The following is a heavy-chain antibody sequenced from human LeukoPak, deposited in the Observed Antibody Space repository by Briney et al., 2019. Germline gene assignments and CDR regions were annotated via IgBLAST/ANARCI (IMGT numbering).Heavy chain of an antibody. V-gene: IGHV3-21*01. CDR2: ISSSSIYR. J-gene: IGHJ4*02. Sequence: GSLRLSCAASGFTFNTYSMNWVRQAPGKGLEWVSSISSSSIYRYYADSVKGRFTISRDNSRNTLYLQMNSLRAEDTAVYYCAKDEEWELNGFLGDWGQGTLVTVSS. CDR3: AKDEEWELNGFLGD. CDR1: GFTFNTYS. D-gene: IGHD1-26*01.